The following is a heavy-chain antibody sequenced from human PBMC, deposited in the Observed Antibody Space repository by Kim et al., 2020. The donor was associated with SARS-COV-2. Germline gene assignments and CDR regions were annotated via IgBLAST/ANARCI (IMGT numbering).Heavy chain of an antibody. J-gene: IGHJ3*02. CDR1: GVSISSYY. Sequence: SETLSLTCTVSGVSISSYYWSWIRQPPGKGLEWIGYIYYSGSTNYNPSLKSRVTISVDTSKNQFSLKLSSVTAADTAVYYCAREGYYDSSGYYHHDAFD. V-gene: IGHV4-59*01. CDR3: AREGYYDSSGYYHHDAFD. D-gene: IGHD3-22*01. CDR2: IYYSGST.